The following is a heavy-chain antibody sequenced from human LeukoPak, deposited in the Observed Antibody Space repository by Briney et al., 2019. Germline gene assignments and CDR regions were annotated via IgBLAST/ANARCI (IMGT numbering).Heavy chain of an antibody. CDR1: GHTLTGYY. J-gene: IGHJ5*02. D-gene: IGHD6-19*01. Sequence: ASVKVSCKASGHTLTGYYMHWVRQAPGQGLEWMGWINPNSGGTNYAQKFQGRVTMTRDTSISTACMELSRLRSDDTAVYYCARDLEWGVAGTTWGQGTLVTVSS. CDR2: INPNSGGT. CDR3: ARDLEWGVAGTT. V-gene: IGHV1-2*02.